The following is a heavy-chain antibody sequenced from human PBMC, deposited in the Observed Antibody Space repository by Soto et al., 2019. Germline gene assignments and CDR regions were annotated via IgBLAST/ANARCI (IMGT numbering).Heavy chain of an antibody. J-gene: IGHJ6*03. D-gene: IGHD2-2*01. CDR2: ISSSGSTI. V-gene: IGHV3-11*01. CDR3: ARYCSSTSCYAGGYYYYYMDV. Sequence: GGSLRLSCAASGFTFSDYYMSWIRQAPGKGLEWVSYISSSGSTIYYADSVKGRFTISRDNAKNSLYLQMNSLRAEDTAVYYCARYCSSTSCYAGGYYYYYMDVWGKGTTVTVSS. CDR1: GFTFSDYY.